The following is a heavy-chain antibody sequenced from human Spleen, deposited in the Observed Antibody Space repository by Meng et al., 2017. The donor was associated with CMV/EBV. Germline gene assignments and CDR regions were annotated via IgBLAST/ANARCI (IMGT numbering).Heavy chain of an antibody. D-gene: IGHD3/OR15-3a*01. CDR3: ARCDFWAGYYPAVDY. CDR2: IYWNDDM. J-gene: IGHJ4*02. CDR1: FSLDTAEVG. V-gene: IGHV2-5*01. Sequence: FSLDTAEVGVVWIRQPPGKALEWLALIYWNDDMRYSPSLSSRLTITKDTSENQVVLTMTNMDPVDTATYYCARCDFWAGYYPAVDYWGQGTLVTVSS.